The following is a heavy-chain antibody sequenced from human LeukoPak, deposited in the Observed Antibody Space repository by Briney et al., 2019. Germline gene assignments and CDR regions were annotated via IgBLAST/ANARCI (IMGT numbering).Heavy chain of an antibody. Sequence: SQTLSLTCTVSGGSISSGSYYWSWIRQPAGKGLEWIGRIYTSGSTNYNPSLKGRVTISVDTSKNQFSLKLSSVTAADTAVYYCARDKVDSSGWYENYFDYWGQGTLVTVSS. CDR1: GGSISSGSYY. V-gene: IGHV4-61*02. CDR2: IYTSGST. J-gene: IGHJ4*02. CDR3: ARDKVDSSGWYENYFDY. D-gene: IGHD6-19*01.